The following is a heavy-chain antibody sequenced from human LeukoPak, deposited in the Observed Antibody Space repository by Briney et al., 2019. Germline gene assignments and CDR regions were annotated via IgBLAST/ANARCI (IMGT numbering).Heavy chain of an antibody. J-gene: IGHJ4*02. D-gene: IGHD6-19*01. CDR3: AREYTLYISGWFIDY. V-gene: IGHV4-38-2*02. Sequence: SSETLSLTCTVSGYSISSGYYWSWIRQPPGKGLGWIGEINHSGSTNYNPSLKSRVTISVDTSKNQFSLKLSSVTAADTAVYYCAREYTLYISGWFIDYWGQGTVVTVSS. CDR1: GYSISSGYY. CDR2: INHSGST.